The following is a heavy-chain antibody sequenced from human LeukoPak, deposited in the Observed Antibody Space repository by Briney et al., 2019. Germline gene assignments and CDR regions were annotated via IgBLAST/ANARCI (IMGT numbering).Heavy chain of an antibody. CDR2: IYPGDSGT. CDR1: GYSFTSYW. J-gene: IGHJ4*02. V-gene: IGHV5-51*01. D-gene: IGHD3-22*01. Sequence: GESLKISCKGSGYSFTSYWIGWVRQMPGKGLEWMGIIYPGDSGTRYSPSFQGQVTISADKSISTAYLQWSSLKASDTAMYYCARQGDSSGYYTIVNYWGQGTLVTVSS. CDR3: ARQGDSSGYYTIVNY.